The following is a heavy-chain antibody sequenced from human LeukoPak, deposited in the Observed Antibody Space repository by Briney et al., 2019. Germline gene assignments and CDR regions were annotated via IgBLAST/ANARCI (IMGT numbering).Heavy chain of an antibody. Sequence: ASVKVSCKASGYTFTSYDINWVRQATGQGLEWMGWMNPNSGNTGYAQKFQGRVTITRNTSISTAYMELSSLRSEDTDVYYCARGRGERFLEWLPRYYYYYYMDVWGKGTTVTVSS. D-gene: IGHD3-3*01. J-gene: IGHJ6*03. CDR3: ARGRGERFLEWLPRYYYYYYMDV. CDR2: MNPNSGNT. CDR1: GYTFTSYD. V-gene: IGHV1-8*03.